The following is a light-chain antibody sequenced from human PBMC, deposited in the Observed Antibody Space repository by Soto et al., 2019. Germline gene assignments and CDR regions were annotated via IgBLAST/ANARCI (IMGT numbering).Light chain of an antibody. CDR2: EVS. J-gene: IGLJ1*01. CDR1: SSDVGGDRY. Sequence: LTQPASVSGSPGQSITISCTGTSSDVGGDRYVSWYQHHPGKAPKLMIYEVSNRPSGVSNRFSGSKSGNTASLTISGLQAEDEADYYCSSYTSSNTYVFGAGTKVTVL. V-gene: IGLV2-14*01. CDR3: SSYTSSNTYV.